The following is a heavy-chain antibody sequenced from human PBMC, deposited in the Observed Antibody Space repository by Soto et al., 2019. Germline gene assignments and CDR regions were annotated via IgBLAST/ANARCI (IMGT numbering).Heavy chain of an antibody. D-gene: IGHD3-3*02. J-gene: IGHJ4*02. V-gene: IGHV1-18*01. Sequence: QIQLVQSGAEVKKPGASVKVSCKTSGYTFTRYDISWVRQAPGQGLEWMGWISTYSGNTNYAQNLEGRVTMTTDTSTRTAYMELRSLTSDATAVYYCARDQSLDRHFGPDYWGQGTLVTVSS. CDR2: ISTYSGNT. CDR1: GYTFTRYD. CDR3: ARDQSLDRHFGPDY.